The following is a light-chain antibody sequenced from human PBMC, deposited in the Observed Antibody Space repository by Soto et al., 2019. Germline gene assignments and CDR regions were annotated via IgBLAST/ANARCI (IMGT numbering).Light chain of an antibody. Sequence: LTQPRSVSGSPGQSVTFSCTGTSSDVGAYIYVSWYQQHPGKAPKLIIYDVIKRPSGVPDRFSGSKSGNTASLTISGLQAEDEADYYCCSYAGSYTHVFGTGTRSPS. CDR3: CSYAGSYTHV. CDR2: DVI. J-gene: IGLJ1*01. CDR1: SSDVGAYIY. V-gene: IGLV2-11*01.